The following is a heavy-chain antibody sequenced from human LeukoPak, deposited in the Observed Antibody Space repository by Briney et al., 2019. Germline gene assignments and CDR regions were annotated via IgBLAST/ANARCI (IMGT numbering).Heavy chain of an antibody. Sequence: GGSLRLSCAASGFTFNSYDMHWVRQATGKGLEWVSAIGTAGDTYYPGSVKGRFTISRENAKNSLYLQMNSLRAGDTAVYYCARGLTGYYRAGSYYYYGMDVWGQGTTVTVSS. CDR2: IGTAGDT. J-gene: IGHJ6*02. V-gene: IGHV3-13*01. CDR3: ARGLTGYYRAGSYYYYGMDV. D-gene: IGHD3-9*01. CDR1: GFTFNSYD.